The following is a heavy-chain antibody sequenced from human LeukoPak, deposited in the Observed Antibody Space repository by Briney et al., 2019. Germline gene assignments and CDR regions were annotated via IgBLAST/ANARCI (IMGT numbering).Heavy chain of an antibody. Sequence: GGSLRLSCAASGFTFSDYYMSWIRQAPGKGLEWVSYISSSGSTIYYADSVKGRFTISRDNSKNTLYLQMNSLRAEDTAMYYCAKDGSGSYYNGEYFDYWGQGTLVTVSS. J-gene: IGHJ4*02. CDR1: GFTFSDYY. CDR3: AKDGSGSYYNGEYFDY. CDR2: ISSSGSTI. V-gene: IGHV3-11*04. D-gene: IGHD3-10*01.